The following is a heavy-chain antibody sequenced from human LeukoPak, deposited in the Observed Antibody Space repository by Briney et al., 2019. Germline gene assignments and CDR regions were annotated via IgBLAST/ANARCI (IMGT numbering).Heavy chain of an antibody. Sequence: KASETLSLTCTVSGGSISSYYWSWIRQPPGKGLEWIGYIYYSGSTNYNPSLKSRVTISVDTSKNQFSLKLSSVTAADTAVYYCARDQTIQLEAFDIWGQGTMVTVSS. CDR2: IYYSGST. CDR3: ARDQTIQLEAFDI. J-gene: IGHJ3*02. CDR1: GGSISSYY. V-gene: IGHV4-59*01. D-gene: IGHD5-18*01.